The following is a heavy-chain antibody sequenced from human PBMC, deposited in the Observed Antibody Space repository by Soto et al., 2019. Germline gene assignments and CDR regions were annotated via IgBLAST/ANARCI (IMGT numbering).Heavy chain of an antibody. CDR3: ARELSSGYYYYYYYMDV. CDR2: IGSSSSYI. V-gene: IGHV3-21*01. CDR1: GFTFSSYS. J-gene: IGHJ6*03. D-gene: IGHD3-22*01. Sequence: GGSLRLSCAASGFTFSSYSMNWVRQAPGKGLEWVSSIGSSSSYIYYADSVKGRFTISRDNAKNSLYLQMNSLRAEDTAVYYCARELSSGYYYYYYYMDVWGKGTTVTVSS.